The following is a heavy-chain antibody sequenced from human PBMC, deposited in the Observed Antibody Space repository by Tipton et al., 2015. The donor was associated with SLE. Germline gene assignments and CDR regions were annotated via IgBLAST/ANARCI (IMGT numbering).Heavy chain of an antibody. CDR2: IGDDDSDT. J-gene: IGHJ5*02. D-gene: IGHD3-10*01. V-gene: IGHV3-23*01. Sequence: SLRLSCVTSGFTLRYFDMSWVRQGPGKGLEWVSTIGDDDSDTYYADSVRGRFIASRDRSKHTVSLQMNNLRVDDTAVYFCASLSTYYYGSGNPWGQGTLVTVSS. CDR3: ASLSTYYYGSGNP. CDR1: GFTLRYFD.